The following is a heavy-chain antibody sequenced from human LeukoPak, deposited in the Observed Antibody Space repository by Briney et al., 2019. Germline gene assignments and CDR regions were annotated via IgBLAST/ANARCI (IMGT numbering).Heavy chain of an antibody. Sequence: SETLSLTCTVSGGSITSSYWSWIRQSPGKGLEWIGYIYNSGNTNYNPSLKSRVTISVDTSKNQVSLKLSSVTAADTAVYYCARAHSGTYGMDVWGQGTTVTVSS. J-gene: IGHJ6*02. CDR3: ARAHSGTYGMDV. V-gene: IGHV4-59*01. CDR2: IYNSGNT. CDR1: GGSITSSY. D-gene: IGHD1-26*01.